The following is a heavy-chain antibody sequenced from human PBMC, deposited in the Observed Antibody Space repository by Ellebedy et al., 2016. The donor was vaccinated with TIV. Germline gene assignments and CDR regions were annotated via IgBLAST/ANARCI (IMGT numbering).Heavy chain of an antibody. CDR1: GFTFSSYG. Sequence: GESLKISCAASGFTFSSYGMHWVRQAPGKGLEWVANINQDGSEKYYVDSVKGRFTISRDNAKNSLYLQMNSLRAEDTAVYYCARDHVSGWALGYWGQGTLVTVSS. CDR3: ARDHVSGWALGY. J-gene: IGHJ4*02. V-gene: IGHV3-7*01. CDR2: INQDGSEK. D-gene: IGHD6-19*01.